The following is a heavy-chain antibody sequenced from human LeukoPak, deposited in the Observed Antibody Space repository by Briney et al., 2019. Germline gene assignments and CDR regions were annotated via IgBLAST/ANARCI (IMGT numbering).Heavy chain of an antibody. D-gene: IGHD6-19*01. CDR1: GFTFSSYG. Sequence: GGSLRLSCAASGFTFSSYGMHWVRQAPGKGLEWVAFIRYDGSNKYYADSVKGRFTISRDNSKNTLYLQMNSLRAEDTAVYYCAKASAVAGTLARLDYWGQGTLVTVSS. J-gene: IGHJ4*02. CDR2: IRYDGSNK. V-gene: IGHV3-30*02. CDR3: AKASAVAGTLARLDY.